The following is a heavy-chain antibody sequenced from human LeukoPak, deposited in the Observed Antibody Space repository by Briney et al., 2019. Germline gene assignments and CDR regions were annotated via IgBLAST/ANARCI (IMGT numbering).Heavy chain of an antibody. CDR1: GLTFSSYA. Sequence: PGGSLRLSCAASGLTFSSYAMSWVRQAPGKGLEWVSAISGSGGNTYYADSAKGRFTISRDNSKNTLYLQMNSLRAEDTAVYYCASRLRYFEPPGYWGQGTLVTVSS. CDR3: ASRLRYFEPPGY. J-gene: IGHJ4*02. D-gene: IGHD3-9*01. V-gene: IGHV3-23*01. CDR2: ISGSGGNT.